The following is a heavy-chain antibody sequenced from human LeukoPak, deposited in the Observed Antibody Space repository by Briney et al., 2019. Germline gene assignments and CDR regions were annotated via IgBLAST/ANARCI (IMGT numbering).Heavy chain of an antibody. Sequence: GGSLRLSCATSGFTFSNYAVSWVRQAPGKGLEWVSGISGSGGSTYYADSVKGRFTISRDNSKNTLYLQMNSLRAEDTAVYYCAIGQQWLDYWGQVTLVTVSS. CDR3: AIGQQWLDY. CDR2: ISGSGGST. CDR1: GFTFSNYA. J-gene: IGHJ4*02. V-gene: IGHV3-23*01. D-gene: IGHD6-19*01.